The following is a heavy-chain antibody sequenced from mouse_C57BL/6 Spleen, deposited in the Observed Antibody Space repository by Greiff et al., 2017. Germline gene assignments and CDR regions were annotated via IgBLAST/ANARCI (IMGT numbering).Heavy chain of an antibody. D-gene: IGHD1-1*01. V-gene: IGHV1-76*01. J-gene: IGHJ1*03. CDR3: ARGSSYWYFDG. Sequence: QVQLQQSGAELVRPGASVKLSCKASGYTFTDYYINWVKQRPGQGLEWIARIYPGSGNTYYNEKFKGKATLTAEKSSSTSYMQLSSLTSEDSAVYFCARGSSYWYFDGWGTGTTVTVSS. CDR1: GYTFTDYY. CDR2: IYPGSGNT.